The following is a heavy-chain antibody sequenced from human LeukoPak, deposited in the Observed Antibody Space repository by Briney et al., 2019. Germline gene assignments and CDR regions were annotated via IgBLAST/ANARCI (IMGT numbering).Heavy chain of an antibody. V-gene: IGHV7-4-1*02. CDR3: AKVAYSSSWSPLDY. CDR2: INTNTGNP. J-gene: IGHJ4*02. CDR1: GYTFTSYA. Sequence: GASVKVSCKASGYTFTSYAMNWVRQAPGQGLEWMGWINTNTGNPTYAQGFTGRFVFSLGTSVSTAYLQISSLKAEDTAVYYCAKVAYSSSWSPLDYWGQGTLVTVSS. D-gene: IGHD6-13*01.